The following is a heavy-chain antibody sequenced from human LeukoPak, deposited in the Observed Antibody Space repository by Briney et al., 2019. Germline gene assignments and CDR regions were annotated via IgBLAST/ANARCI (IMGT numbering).Heavy chain of an antibody. CDR2: ISYDGSNK. Sequence: GGSLRLSCAASGFTFSSYAMHWVRQAPGKGLEWVAVISYDGSNKYYADSVKGRFTISRDNSKNTLYLQMNSLRAEDTAVYYCAKVGPRYCSGGSCVHFDYWGQGTLVTVSS. CDR3: AKVGPRYCSGGSCVHFDY. V-gene: IGHV3-30*04. J-gene: IGHJ4*02. CDR1: GFTFSSYA. D-gene: IGHD2-15*01.